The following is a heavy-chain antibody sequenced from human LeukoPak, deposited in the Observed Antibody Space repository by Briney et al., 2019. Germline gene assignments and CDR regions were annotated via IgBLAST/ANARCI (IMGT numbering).Heavy chain of an antibody. CDR3: GRSSKDAYGDYGLDY. V-gene: IGHV4-59*01. CDR2: IYYSGGT. J-gene: IGHJ4*02. D-gene: IGHD4-17*01. Sequence: SETLSLTCTVSSGAISSYYWNWIRPSPGHGLEWMGYIYYSGGTNYNPSLKSRITISVDTSKTQFSLQLSPVTAADTAVYYCGRSSKDAYGDYGLDYWGRGSLVSVSS. CDR1: SGAISSYY.